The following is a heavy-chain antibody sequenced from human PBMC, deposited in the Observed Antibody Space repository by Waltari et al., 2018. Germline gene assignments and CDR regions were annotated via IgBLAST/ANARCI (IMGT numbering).Heavy chain of an antibody. CDR2: ISGTGKTI. D-gene: IGHD6-13*01. Sequence: EVQLVESGGDLVQPGGSLRLSCAASGFTLSGYPMHWVRQAPGKGLEWISYISGTGKTIYYADSVKGRFTISRDNAQNSLFLQMNSLRVEDTAVYYCARVSGFRIATEAVFDYWGQGTLVTVSS. V-gene: IGHV3-48*03. CDR3: ARVSGFRIATEAVFDY. J-gene: IGHJ4*02. CDR1: GFTLSGYP.